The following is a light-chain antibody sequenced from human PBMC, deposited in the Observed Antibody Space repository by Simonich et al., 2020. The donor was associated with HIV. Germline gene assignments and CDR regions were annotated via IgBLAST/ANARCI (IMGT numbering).Light chain of an antibody. J-gene: IGKJ1*01. CDR2: KAS. Sequence: DIQMTQSPSTLSASVGDRVTITCRASQSISSWLAWYQQKPGKAPKLLIYKASSLESGVPSRFSGSGSGTEFTLTLSSLQPDDFATYHCQHYNSYRTFGQGTKVEIK. CDR3: QHYNSYRT. V-gene: IGKV1-5*03. CDR1: QSISSW.